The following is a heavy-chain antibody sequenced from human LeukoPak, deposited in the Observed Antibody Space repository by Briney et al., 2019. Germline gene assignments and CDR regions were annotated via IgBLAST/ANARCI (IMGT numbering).Heavy chain of an antibody. CDR3: AKAHPTYYYDSSEYYFDY. CDR2: ISYDGSDK. J-gene: IGHJ4*02. D-gene: IGHD3-22*01. V-gene: IGHV3-30*18. CDR1: GFTFSSFG. Sequence: TGGSLRLSCAASGFTFSSFGMHWVRQAPGKGLEWVAVISYDGSDKYYADSVKGRFTISRDNSKNTLYLQMNSLRAEDTAVYYCAKAHPTYYYDSSEYYFDYWGQGILVTVSS.